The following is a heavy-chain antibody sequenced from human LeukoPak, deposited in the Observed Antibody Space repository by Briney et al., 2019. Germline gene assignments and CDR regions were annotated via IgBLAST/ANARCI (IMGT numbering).Heavy chain of an antibody. D-gene: IGHD6-6*01. V-gene: IGHV1-2*02. Sequence: ASVKVSCKASGYTFTGYYMHWVRQAPGQGLEWMGWINPNSGGTNYAQKFQGRVTMTRDTSISTAYMELSRLRSDDTAVYYCARDRVTYSSSSAGDYWGQGTLVTVSS. CDR3: ARDRVTYSSSSAGDY. CDR1: GYTFTGYY. CDR2: INPNSGGT. J-gene: IGHJ4*02.